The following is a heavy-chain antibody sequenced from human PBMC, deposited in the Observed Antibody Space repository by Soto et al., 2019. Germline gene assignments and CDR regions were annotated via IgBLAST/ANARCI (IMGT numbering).Heavy chain of an antibody. CDR3: GRVGSSSWCPDY. J-gene: IGHJ4*02. D-gene: IGHD2-2*01. Sequence: KTSETMYLTCSFSGGSICGQYCTWIRQSPGKGLEWIGDIFYTGSTNANPSLKSRVTLSVDTSKNPFSMRRSSVTEPATAVYYCGRVGSSSWCPDYWGEGALVTVSS. CDR1: GGSICGQY. V-gene: IGHV4-59*11. CDR2: IFYTGST.